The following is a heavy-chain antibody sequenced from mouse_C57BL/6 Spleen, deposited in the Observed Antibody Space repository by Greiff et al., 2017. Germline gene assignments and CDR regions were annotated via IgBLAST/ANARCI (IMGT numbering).Heavy chain of an antibody. CDR2: LYPRDGST. D-gene: IGHD1-1*01. V-gene: IGHV1-85*01. CDR3: ARNYGSSYFDY. Sequence: QVQLKESGPELVKPGASVKLSCKASGYTFTSFDINWVQQRPGQGLERIGWLYPRDGSTKYNEKFKGKATLTVDTSSSTAYMELHSLTSEDSAVYFCARNYGSSYFDYGGQGTTLTVSS. J-gene: IGHJ2*01. CDR1: GYTFTSFD.